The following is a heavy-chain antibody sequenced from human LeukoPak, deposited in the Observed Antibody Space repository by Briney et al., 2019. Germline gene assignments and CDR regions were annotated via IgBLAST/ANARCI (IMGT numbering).Heavy chain of an antibody. D-gene: IGHD1-26*01. CDR2: IYYSGST. V-gene: IGHV4-39*07. CDR3: ARDNSGSYYRMFDY. J-gene: IGHJ4*02. CDR1: GGSISSSSYY. Sequence: PSEALSLTCTVSGGSISSSSYYWGWIRQPPGKGLEWIGSIYYSGSTYYNPSLKSRVTISVDTSKNQFSLKLSSVTAADTAVYYCARDNSGSYYRMFDYWGQGTLVTVSS.